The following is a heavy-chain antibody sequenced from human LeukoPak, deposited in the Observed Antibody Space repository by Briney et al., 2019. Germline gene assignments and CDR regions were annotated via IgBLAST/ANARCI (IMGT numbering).Heavy chain of an antibody. Sequence: GASVKVSCKASGYTVTSYGISWVRQAPGQGLEWMGWISAYNGNTNYAQKLQGRVTMTTDTSTSTAYMELRSLRSDDTAVYYCARALGYYYDSSGYYYGPADYWGQGTLVTVSS. D-gene: IGHD3-22*01. CDR3: ARALGYYYDSSGYYYGPADY. CDR1: GYTVTSYG. V-gene: IGHV1-18*01. CDR2: ISAYNGNT. J-gene: IGHJ4*02.